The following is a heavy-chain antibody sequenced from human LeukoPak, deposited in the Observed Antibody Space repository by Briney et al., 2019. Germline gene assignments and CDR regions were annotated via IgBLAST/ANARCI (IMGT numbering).Heavy chain of an antibody. D-gene: IGHD4-17*01. CDR1: GFTFSNAW. CDR2: IKSKTDGGTT. V-gene: IGHV3-15*01. CDR3: TTDLYGALDY. Sequence: GGALILSFASSGFTFSNAWMSLVRQAPGKGLEWVCRIKSKTDGGTTDYAAPVKGKFTISRDDSKNTLYLQMNSLNTEDTAVYYCTTDLYGALDYWGQGTLVTVSS. J-gene: IGHJ4*02.